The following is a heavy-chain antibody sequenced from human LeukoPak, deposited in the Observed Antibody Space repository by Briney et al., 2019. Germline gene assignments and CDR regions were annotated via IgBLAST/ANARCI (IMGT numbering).Heavy chain of an antibody. J-gene: IGHJ5*02. CDR2: INPNSGGT. CDR1: GYTFTGYY. CDR3: ARGVVTATSQVNWFDP. D-gene: IGHD2-21*02. V-gene: IGHV1-2*02. Sequence: ASVKVSCKASGYTFTGYYMHWVRQAPGQGLEWMGWINPNSGGTNYAQKFQGRGTMTRDTSNSTAYMALRRLRSDDTAVYYCARGVVTATSQVNWFDPWGQGTLVTVSS.